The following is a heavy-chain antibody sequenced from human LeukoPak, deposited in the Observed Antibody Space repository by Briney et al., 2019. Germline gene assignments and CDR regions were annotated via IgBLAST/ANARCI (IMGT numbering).Heavy chain of an antibody. CDR1: GYTFNAYY. Sequence: ASVKVSCKASGYTFNAYYMHWVRQAPGQGLEWMGWISPNSGGAKYAQKFQGRVTMTMDTSITTAYMEVSSLTSDDTAVYYCARDRGGPYCNGDCYHDYWGQGTLVTVSS. CDR2: ISPNSGGA. J-gene: IGHJ4*02. CDR3: ARDRGGPYCNGDCYHDY. V-gene: IGHV1-2*02. D-gene: IGHD2-21*02.